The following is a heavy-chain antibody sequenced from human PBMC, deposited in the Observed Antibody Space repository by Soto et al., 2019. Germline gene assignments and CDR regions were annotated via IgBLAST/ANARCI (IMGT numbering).Heavy chain of an antibody. CDR1: GGSISSYY. J-gene: IGHJ5*02. CDR2: IYYSGST. Sequence: SETLSLTCTVSGGSISSYYWSWIRQPPGKGLEWIGYIYYSGSTNYNPSLKSRVTISVDTSKNQFSLKLSSVTAADTAVYYCARGNLRITMVRGVIISENWFDPWGQGTLVTVSS. V-gene: IGHV4-59*08. D-gene: IGHD3-10*01. CDR3: ARGNLRITMVRGVIISENWFDP.